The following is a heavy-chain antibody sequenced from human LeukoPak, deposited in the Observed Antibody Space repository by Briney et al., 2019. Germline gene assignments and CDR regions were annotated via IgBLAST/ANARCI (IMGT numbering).Heavy chain of an antibody. V-gene: IGHV1-2*06. J-gene: IGHJ4*02. CDR1: GYTFTGYY. Sequence: GASVKVSCKASGYTFTGYYMHWVRQAPGQGLEWMGRINPNSGGTNYAQKFQGRVTMTRDTSISTAYMELSRLRSDDTAVYYCAREDFSRENFDYWGQGTLVTVSS. CDR2: INPNSGGT. D-gene: IGHD3/OR15-3a*01. CDR3: AREDFSRENFDY.